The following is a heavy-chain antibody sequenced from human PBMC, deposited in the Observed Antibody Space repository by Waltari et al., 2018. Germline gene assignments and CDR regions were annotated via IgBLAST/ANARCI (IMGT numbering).Heavy chain of an antibody. CDR1: GFTFSSYA. CDR2: ISGSGGSI. CDR3: AKRMSVYYYGSGANY. D-gene: IGHD3-10*01. J-gene: IGHJ4*02. Sequence: EVQLLESGGGLVQPGGSLRLSCAASGFTFSSYAMSWVRQAPGKGLEWVSAISGSGGSIYYADSVKGRFTISRDNSKNTLYLQMNSLRAEDTAVYYCAKRMSVYYYGSGANYWGQGTLVTVSS. V-gene: IGHV3-23*01.